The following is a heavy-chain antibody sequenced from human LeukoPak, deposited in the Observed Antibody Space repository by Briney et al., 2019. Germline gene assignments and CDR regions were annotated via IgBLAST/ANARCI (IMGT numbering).Heavy chain of an antibody. Sequence: ASVKVSCKASGGTFSSYAISWVRQAPGQGLEWMGGIIPIFGTPNYAQKFQGRVTITADESTSTAYMELSSLRSEDTAVYYCARDCSSTSCSPAWGQGTLVTVSS. CDR3: ARDCSSTSCSPA. CDR2: IIPIFGTP. J-gene: IGHJ5*02. V-gene: IGHV1-69*13. D-gene: IGHD2-2*01. CDR1: GGTFSSYA.